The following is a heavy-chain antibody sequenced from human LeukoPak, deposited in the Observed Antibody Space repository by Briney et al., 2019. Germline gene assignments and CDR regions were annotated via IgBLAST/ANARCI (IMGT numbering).Heavy chain of an antibody. D-gene: IGHD3-22*01. J-gene: IGHJ3*02. CDR2: ISGSGGST. CDR1: GFTFSSYA. Sequence: GGSLRLSCAASGFTFSSYAMSWVRQAPGKGLEWVSAISGSGGSTYYADSVKGRFSISRDNSKNTLYLQMNSLRPEDTAVYYCARDEYYDSSGYFFLGAFDIWGQGTMVTVSS. V-gene: IGHV3-23*01. CDR3: ARDEYYDSSGYFFLGAFDI.